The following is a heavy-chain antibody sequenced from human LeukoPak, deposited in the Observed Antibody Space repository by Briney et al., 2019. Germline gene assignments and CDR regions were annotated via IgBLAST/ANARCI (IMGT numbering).Heavy chain of an antibody. Sequence: ASVTVSCKASRYTFTSYAMHWVRQAPGQRLEWMGWINAGNGNTKYSQKFQGRVTITRDTSASTAYMELSGLRSEDTAVYYCARDRYDYGDLIPDYWGQGTLVTVSS. CDR3: ARDRYDYGDLIPDY. J-gene: IGHJ4*02. D-gene: IGHD4-17*01. CDR2: INAGNGNT. CDR1: RYTFTSYA. V-gene: IGHV1-3*01.